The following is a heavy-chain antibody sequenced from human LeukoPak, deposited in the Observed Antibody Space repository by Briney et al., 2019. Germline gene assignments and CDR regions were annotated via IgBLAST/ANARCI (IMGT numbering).Heavy chain of an antibody. D-gene: IGHD3-10*01. Sequence: ASVKVSCKASGYTFTTYGISWVRQAPGQGLEWMGWISGYSGNTKSAQKLQDRVTMTTDTSTSTAYMELRSLRSDDTAVYYCARDGAPGYYYGSGSYYPLFDYWGQGTLVTVSS. CDR1: GYTFTTYG. J-gene: IGHJ4*02. CDR3: ARDGAPGYYYGSGSYYPLFDY. CDR2: ISGYSGNT. V-gene: IGHV1-18*01.